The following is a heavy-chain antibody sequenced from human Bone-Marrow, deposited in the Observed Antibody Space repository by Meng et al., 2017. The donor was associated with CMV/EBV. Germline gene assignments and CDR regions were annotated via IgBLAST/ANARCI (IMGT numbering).Heavy chain of an antibody. CDR3: ARELIALAGTRGVGPGRTAHYGMDV. D-gene: IGHD6-19*01. V-gene: IGHV1-2*02. J-gene: IGHJ6*02. Sequence: ASVKVSCKASGYTFTGYYMHWVRQAPGQGLEWMGWINPNSGGTNYAQKFQGRVTMTRDTSISTAYMELSRLRSDDTAVYYCARELIALAGTRGVGPGRTAHYGMDVWGQGTTVTVSS. CDR2: INPNSGGT. CDR1: GYTFTGYY.